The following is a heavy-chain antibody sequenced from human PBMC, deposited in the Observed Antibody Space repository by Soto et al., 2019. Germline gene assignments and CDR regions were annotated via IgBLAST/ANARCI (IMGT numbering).Heavy chain of an antibody. J-gene: IGHJ6*02. CDR2: FDPEDGET. CDR3: ATVGIVVVPAAIVPYNGMDV. CDR1: GYTLTESS. D-gene: IGHD2-2*03. Sequence: GASVKVSCKVSGYTLTESSMHWVRQAPGKGLEWMGGFDPEDGETIYAQKFQGRVTMTEDTSTDTAYMELSSLRSEDTAVYYCATVGIVVVPAAIVPYNGMDVWGQGTTVTVSS. V-gene: IGHV1-24*01.